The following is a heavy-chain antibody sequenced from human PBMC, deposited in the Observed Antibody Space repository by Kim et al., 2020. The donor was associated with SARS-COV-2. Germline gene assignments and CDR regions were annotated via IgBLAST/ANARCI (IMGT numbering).Heavy chain of an antibody. Sequence: GGSLRLSCTASGFTFGDYAMSWFRQAPGKGLEWVGFIRSKAYGGTTEYAASVKGRFTISRDDSKSIAYLQMNSLKTEDTAVYYCTRVTITLMTHWYFDLWGRGTLVTVSS. V-gene: IGHV3-49*03. CDR3: TRVTITLMTHWYFDL. D-gene: IGHD5-12*01. CDR1: GFTFGDYA. CDR2: IRSKAYGGTT. J-gene: IGHJ2*01.